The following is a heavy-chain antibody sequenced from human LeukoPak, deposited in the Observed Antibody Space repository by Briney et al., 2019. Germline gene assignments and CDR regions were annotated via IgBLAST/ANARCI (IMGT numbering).Heavy chain of an antibody. V-gene: IGHV3-9*01. CDR1: GFTFDNYA. Sequence: GGSLRLSCAASGFTFDNYAMHWVRQAPGKGLEWLSIISWNSGYIGYADSVKGRFTISRVNAKKSLDLQMNSLRAEDTAFYYCAKVRGTYSSGYFFDYGDQGTLVTVSS. D-gene: IGHD6-19*01. CDR3: AKVRGTYSSGYFFDY. J-gene: IGHJ4*02. CDR2: ISWNSGYI.